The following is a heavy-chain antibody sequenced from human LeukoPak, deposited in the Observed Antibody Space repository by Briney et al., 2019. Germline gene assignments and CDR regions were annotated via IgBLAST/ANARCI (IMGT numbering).Heavy chain of an antibody. J-gene: IGHJ4*02. CDR2: INAGNGNT. CDR3: AREPPTHYYDSSGLGDY. D-gene: IGHD3-22*01. CDR1: GYTFTSYA. V-gene: IGHV1-3*01. Sequence: GASVKVSCKASGYTFTSYAMHWVRQAPGQRLEWMGWINAGNGNTKYSQKFQGRVTITRDTSASTAYMELSSLRSEDTAVYYCAREPPTHYYDSSGLGDYWGQGSLVTVSS.